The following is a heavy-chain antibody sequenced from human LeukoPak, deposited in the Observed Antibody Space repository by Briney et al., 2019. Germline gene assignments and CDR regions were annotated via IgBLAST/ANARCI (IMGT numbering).Heavy chain of an antibody. Sequence: ASVKVSCKASGGTFSSYAISWVRQAPGQGLEWMGRVIPIHGIANYAQKFQGRVTITADKSTSTAYMELSSLRSEDTAVYYCASVRGAPAQNYYDVLTGYYWGQGTLVTVSS. CDR2: VIPIHGIA. V-gene: IGHV1-69*04. CDR1: GGTFSSYA. CDR3: ASVRGAPAQNYYDVLTGYY. J-gene: IGHJ4*02. D-gene: IGHD3-9*01.